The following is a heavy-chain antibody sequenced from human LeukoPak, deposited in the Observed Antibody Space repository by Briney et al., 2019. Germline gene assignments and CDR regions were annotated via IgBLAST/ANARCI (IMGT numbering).Heavy chain of an antibody. V-gene: IGHV3-9*03. CDR3: AKDMWHYDSSGPGAFDI. J-gene: IGHJ3*02. D-gene: IGHD3-22*01. CDR1: GFTFDDYA. Sequence: GGSLRLSCAASGFTFDDYAMHWVRQAPGKGLEWVSGISWNSGSIGYADSVKGRFTISRDNAKNSLYLQMNSLRAEDMALYYCAKDMWHYDSSGPGAFDIWGQGTMVTVSS. CDR2: ISWNSGSI.